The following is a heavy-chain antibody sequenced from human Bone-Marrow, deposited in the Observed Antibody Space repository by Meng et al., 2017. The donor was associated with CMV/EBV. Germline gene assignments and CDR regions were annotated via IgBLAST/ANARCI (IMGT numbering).Heavy chain of an antibody. Sequence: GESLKISCAASGFTFSSYWMSWVRQAPGKGLEWVANIKQDGSEKYYVDSVKGRFTISRDNAKNSLYLQMNSLRAEDTAVYYCAKGSSSHTGNFDYWGQGTLVTVSS. CDR1: GFTFSSYW. CDR2: IKQDGSEK. J-gene: IGHJ4*02. V-gene: IGHV3-7*01. CDR3: AKGSSSHTGNFDY. D-gene: IGHD6-13*01.